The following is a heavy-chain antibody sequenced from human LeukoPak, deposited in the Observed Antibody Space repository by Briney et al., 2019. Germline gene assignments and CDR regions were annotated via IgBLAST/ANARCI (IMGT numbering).Heavy chain of an antibody. CDR2: IGGTGVRT. CDR3: AKDRQGGPYFFHY. CDR1: GFTFSSCA. V-gene: IGHV3-23*01. D-gene: IGHD3-16*01. Sequence: PGGSLRLSCASSGFTFSSCAVSWVRQAPGKGLEWVSTIGGTGVRTYYADSVKGRFTISRDNSKNTLYLQINSLRAEDTAVYFCAKDRQGGPYFFHYWGQGTLVTVSS. J-gene: IGHJ4*02.